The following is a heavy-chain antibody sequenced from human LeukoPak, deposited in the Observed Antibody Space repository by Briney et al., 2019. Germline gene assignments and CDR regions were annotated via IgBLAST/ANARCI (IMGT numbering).Heavy chain of an antibody. V-gene: IGHV4-59*01. CDR1: GGSISSYY. J-gene: IGHJ4*02. CDR2: IYYSGST. D-gene: IGHD2-21*01. CDR3: ARSCGGTYYYFDY. Sequence: SETLSLTCTVSGGSISSYYWSWIRQPPGKGLEWIGYIYYSGSTNYNPSLKSRVTKSVDTSKNQFSLKLSSVTAADTAVYFCARSCGGTYYYFDYGGKGIRVTVS.